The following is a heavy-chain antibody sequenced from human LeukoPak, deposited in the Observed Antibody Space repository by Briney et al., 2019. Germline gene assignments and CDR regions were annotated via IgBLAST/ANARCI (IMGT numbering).Heavy chain of an antibody. CDR3: ARRRVPYYYGSGSYYYMDV. CDR1: GGSFSGYY. CDR2: INHSGST. V-gene: IGHV4-34*01. Sequence: SETLSLTCAVYGGSFSGYYWSWIRQPPGKGLEWIGEINHSGSTNYNPSLKSRVTISVDTSKNQFSLKLSSVTAADTAVYYFARRRVPYYYGSGSYYYMDVWGKGTTVTISS. J-gene: IGHJ6*03. D-gene: IGHD3-10*01.